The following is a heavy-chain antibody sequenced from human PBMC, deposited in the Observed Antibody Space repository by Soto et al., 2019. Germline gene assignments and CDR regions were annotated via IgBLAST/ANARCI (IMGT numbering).Heavy chain of an antibody. CDR2: INHSGST. CDR3: ARDPGRQGKIWFGELRDAFDI. CDR1: GGSFSGYY. Sequence: PSETLSLTCAVYGGSFSGYYWSWIRQPPGKGLEWIGEINHSGSTNYNPSLKGRVTISVDTSKNQFSLKLSSVTAADTAVYYCARDPGRQGKIWFGELRDAFDIWGQGTMVTVSS. V-gene: IGHV4-34*01. D-gene: IGHD3-10*01. J-gene: IGHJ3*02.